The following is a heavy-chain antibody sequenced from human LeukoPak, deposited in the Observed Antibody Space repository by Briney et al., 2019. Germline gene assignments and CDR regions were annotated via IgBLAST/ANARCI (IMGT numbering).Heavy chain of an antibody. J-gene: IGHJ4*02. Sequence: ASVTVSCKASGYTFTGYYMHWVRQAPGQGLEWMGWINPNSGGTNYAQKFQGRVTMTRDTSISTAYMELSRLRSDDTAVYYCARDFLAEYQLLRVFNWGQGTLVTVSS. CDR3: ARDFLAEYQLLRVFN. D-gene: IGHD2-2*01. CDR1: GYTFTGYY. V-gene: IGHV1-2*02. CDR2: INPNSGGT.